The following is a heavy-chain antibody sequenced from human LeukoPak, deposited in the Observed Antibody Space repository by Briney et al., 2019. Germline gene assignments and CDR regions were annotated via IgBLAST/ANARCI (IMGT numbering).Heavy chain of an antibody. J-gene: IGHJ3*02. CDR2: INPSGGST. Sequence: GASVKVSCKASGYTFTSYYMHWVRQAPGQGLEWMGIINPSGGSTSYAQKFQGRVTMTRDTSTSTVYMELSSLRSEDTAVYYCATQRSTVGAFDIWGQGTMVTVSS. CDR1: GYTFTSYY. D-gene: IGHD4-23*01. V-gene: IGHV1-46*01. CDR3: ATQRSTVGAFDI.